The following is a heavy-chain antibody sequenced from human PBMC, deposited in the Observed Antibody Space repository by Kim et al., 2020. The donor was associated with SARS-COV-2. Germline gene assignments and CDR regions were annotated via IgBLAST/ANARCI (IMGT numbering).Heavy chain of an antibody. V-gene: IGHV3-43*02. J-gene: IGHJ4*02. CDR1: GFTFDDYA. CDR3: AKDASVRLYFDH. Sequence: GGSLRLSCAASGFTFDDYAMHWVRQAPGKGLEWVSLISGSGSSTYYADSVKGRFTISRDNSKNSLYLQINSLRTEDTALYYCAKDASVRLYFDHWGQGTLVTVSS. CDR2: ISGSGSST. D-gene: IGHD6-25*01.